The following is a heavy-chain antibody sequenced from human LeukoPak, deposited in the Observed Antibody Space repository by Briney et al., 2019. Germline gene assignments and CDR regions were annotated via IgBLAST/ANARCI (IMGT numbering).Heavy chain of an antibody. Sequence: PGGSLRLSCAASGFIFSNFAMNWVRQAPGKGLVWVSRINIDGSTTNYADSVKGRFTISRDNAKKTLYLQMNSLRAEDTAVYYCARSPSLGGFDYWGQGTLVTVSS. CDR1: GFIFSNFA. CDR2: INIDGSTT. CDR3: ARSPSLGGFDY. J-gene: IGHJ4*02. V-gene: IGHV3-74*01.